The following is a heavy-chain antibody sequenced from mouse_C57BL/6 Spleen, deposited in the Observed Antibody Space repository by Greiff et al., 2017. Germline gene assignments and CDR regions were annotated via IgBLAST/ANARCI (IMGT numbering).Heavy chain of an antibody. V-gene: IGHV14-4*01. CDR3: SAGSYYGSSSYFGG. CDR1: GFNIKDDY. D-gene: IGHD1-1*01. J-gene: IGHJ1*03. CDR2: IDPENGDT. Sequence: VQLQQSGAELVRPGASVKLSCTASGFNIKDDYMHWVKQRPEQGLEWIGWIDPENGDTEYASKFQGKATITADTSSNTAYLQLSSLTSEDTAVYYCSAGSYYGSSSYFGGWGTGTTVTVSS.